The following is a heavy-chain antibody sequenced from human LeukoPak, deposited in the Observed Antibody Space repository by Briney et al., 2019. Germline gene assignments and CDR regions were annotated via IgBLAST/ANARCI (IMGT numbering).Heavy chain of an antibody. CDR2: ISSSSSYI. CDR3: AKSGCSSTSCYKYMDV. D-gene: IGHD2-2*02. CDR1: GFTFSSYS. Sequence: GGSLRLSCAASGFTFSSYSMNWVRQAPGKGLEWVSSISSSSSYIYYADSVKGRFTTSRDNAKNSLYLQMNSLRAEDTAVYYCAKSGCSSTSCYKYMDVWGKGTTVTVSS. V-gene: IGHV3-21*01. J-gene: IGHJ6*03.